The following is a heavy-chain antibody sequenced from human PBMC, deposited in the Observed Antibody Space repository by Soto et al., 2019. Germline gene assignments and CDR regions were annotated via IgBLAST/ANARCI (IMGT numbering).Heavy chain of an antibody. Sequence: QVQLQESGPGLVEPSETLSLTCTASGGSISTYYWSWIRQPPGKGLEWIGYIYYTGSTHYNPSLKSRISTSVDACRSQFSLKLSSVTAADTAVYYCAGDICGGSTWGQGTLVTVSS. CDR1: GGSISTYY. J-gene: IGHJ4*02. CDR2: IYYTGST. CDR3: AGDICGGST. D-gene: IGHD1-26*01. V-gene: IGHV4-59*01.